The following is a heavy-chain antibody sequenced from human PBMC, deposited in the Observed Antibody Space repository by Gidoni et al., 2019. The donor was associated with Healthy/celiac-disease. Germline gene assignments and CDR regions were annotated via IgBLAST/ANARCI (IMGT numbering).Heavy chain of an antibody. Sequence: EVQLVESGGGLVQPGGSLLLSCAASGFPFSRSWMSWVRQGPGKGREWVANIKQDGSEKYYVDSVKGRFTIARDNAKNSRYLQRNSRRAEDTAVYDCARGRKPLGFGSITPFDYWGQGTLVTVSS. CDR3: ARGRKPLGFGSITPFDY. V-gene: IGHV3-7*03. CDR1: GFPFSRSW. J-gene: IGHJ4*02. D-gene: IGHD3-10*01. CDR2: IKQDGSEK.